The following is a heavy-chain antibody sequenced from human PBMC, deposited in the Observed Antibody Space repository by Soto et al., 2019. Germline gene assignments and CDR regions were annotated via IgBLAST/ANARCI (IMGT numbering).Heavy chain of an antibody. CDR2: INAGNGNT. J-gene: IGHJ4*02. CDR1: GYTFTSYA. Sequence: QVQLVQSGAEVKKPGASVKVSCKASGYTFTSYAMHWVRQAPGQRLEWMGWINAGNGNTKYSQKFQGRVTITRDTSPSTAYMELSSLRSEDTAVYYCARRIVVVTALDYWGQGTLVTVSS. D-gene: IGHD2-21*02. CDR3: ARRIVVVTALDY. V-gene: IGHV1-3*01.